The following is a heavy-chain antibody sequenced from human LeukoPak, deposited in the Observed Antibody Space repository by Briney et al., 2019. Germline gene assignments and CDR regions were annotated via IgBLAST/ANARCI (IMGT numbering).Heavy chain of an antibody. V-gene: IGHV4-38-2*02. Sequence: SETLSLTCTVSGYSISSGYYWGWIRQPPGKGLEWIGSIYHSGSTYYNPSLKSRVTISVDTSKNQFSLKLSSVTAADTAVYYCARVRAAAHYMDVWGKGTTVTVSS. J-gene: IGHJ6*03. CDR2: IYHSGST. CDR3: ARVRAAAHYMDV. D-gene: IGHD6-13*01. CDR1: GYSISSGYY.